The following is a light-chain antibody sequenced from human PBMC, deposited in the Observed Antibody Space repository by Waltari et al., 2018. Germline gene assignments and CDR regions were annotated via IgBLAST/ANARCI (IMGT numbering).Light chain of an antibody. CDR1: SSDIGGYNR. CDR3: CSYGTGSTYV. J-gene: IGLJ1*01. CDR2: EVT. Sequence: QSALPQPASVSGSPGQSITISCTGTSSDIGGYNRVSWYQQYPGRAPKLIIYEVTKRPSGVSNRFSGSKSGSTASLTISGVQAEDEADYYCCSYGTGSTYVFGTGTKVTVL. V-gene: IGLV2-23*02.